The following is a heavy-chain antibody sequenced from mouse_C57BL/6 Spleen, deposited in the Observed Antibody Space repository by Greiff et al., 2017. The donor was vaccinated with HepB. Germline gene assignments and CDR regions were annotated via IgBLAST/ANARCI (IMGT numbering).Heavy chain of an antibody. J-gene: IGHJ1*03. D-gene: IGHD1-1*01. CDR1: GYTFTSYW. CDR2: IDPSDSET. V-gene: IGHV1-52*01. Sequence: QVQLQQPGAELVRPGSSVKLSCKASGYTFTSYWMHWVKQRPIQGLEWIGNIDPSDSETHYNQKFKDKATLTVDKSSNTDYMQLSSLTSEDSAVYYCAREGTTVEGYFDVWGTGTTVTVSS. CDR3: AREGTTVEGYFDV.